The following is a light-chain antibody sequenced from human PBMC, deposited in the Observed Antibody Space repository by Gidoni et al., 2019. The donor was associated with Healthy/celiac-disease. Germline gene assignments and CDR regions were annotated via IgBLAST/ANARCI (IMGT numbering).Light chain of an antibody. CDR1: HSVSSSY. Sequence: EIVLTQSPGTLSLSPGERATLSCRASHSVSSSYLAWYQQKPGQAPRLLIYGASSRATGIPDRFSGSGSGTDFTLTISRLEPEDFAVYYCQQYGSSLQGTFGQGTKVEIK. J-gene: IGKJ1*01. V-gene: IGKV3-20*01. CDR3: QQYGSSLQGT. CDR2: GAS.